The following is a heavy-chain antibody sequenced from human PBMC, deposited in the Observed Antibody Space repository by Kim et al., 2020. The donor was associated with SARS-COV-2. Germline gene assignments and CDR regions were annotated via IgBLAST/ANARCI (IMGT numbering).Heavy chain of an antibody. CDR3: ARRCSSTSCKDYYYYGMDV. Sequence: GGSLRLSCAASGFTFSSYDMHWVRQATGKGLEWVSAIGTAGDTYYPGSVKGRFTISRENAKNSLYLQMNSLRAGDTAVYYCARRCSSTSCKDYYYYGMDVWGQGTTVTVSS. D-gene: IGHD2-2*01. V-gene: IGHV3-13*04. CDR2: IGTAGDT. J-gene: IGHJ6*02. CDR1: GFTFSSYD.